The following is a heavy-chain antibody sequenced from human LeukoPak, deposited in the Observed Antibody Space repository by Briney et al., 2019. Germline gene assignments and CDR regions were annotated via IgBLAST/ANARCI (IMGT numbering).Heavy chain of an antibody. J-gene: IGHJ4*02. Sequence: PGGPLRLSCAASGFTVRSNYMNWVRQAPGKGLEWVSVIYSGGSTYYADSVKGRFTISRDNSKNTLYLQMNSLRAEDTAVYYCAKLDYYDSSGYYYDTSLFDYWGQGTLVTVSS. V-gene: IGHV3-66*01. CDR1: GFTVRSNY. CDR2: IYSGGST. D-gene: IGHD3-22*01. CDR3: AKLDYYDSSGYYYDTSLFDY.